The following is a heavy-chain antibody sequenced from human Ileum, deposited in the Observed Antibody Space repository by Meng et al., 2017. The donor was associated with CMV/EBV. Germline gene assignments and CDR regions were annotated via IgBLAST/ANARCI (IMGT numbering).Heavy chain of an antibody. J-gene: IGHJ5*02. CDR3: ARDGTPYQDHWTGYRHWFGP. D-gene: IGHD3/OR15-3a*01. CDR2: INPSGGST. CDR1: GYTLTHYY. V-gene: IGHV1-46*01. Sequence: SVNVPCKGSGYTLTHYYVHWVRQAPGQGLEWMGIINPSGGSTSYAQKFQGRITMTGDTSTNTVFMDLSSLKSDDTAVYYCARDGTPYQDHWTGYRHWFGPWGQGTLVTVSS.